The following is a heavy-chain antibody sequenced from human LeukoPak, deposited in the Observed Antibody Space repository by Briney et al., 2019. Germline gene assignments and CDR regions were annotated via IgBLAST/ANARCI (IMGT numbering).Heavy chain of an antibody. Sequence: ASVKVSCKASGYTFTSYDINWVRQATGQGLEWMGWMNPNSGNTGYAQKFQGRVTMTRNTSISTAYMELSSQRSEDTAVYYCARVYTQEKGYCSAGSCYRGFDSWGQGTLVTVSS. CDR1: GYTFTSYD. CDR3: ARVYTQEKGYCSAGSCYRGFDS. V-gene: IGHV1-8*01. D-gene: IGHD2-15*01. CDR2: MNPNSGNT. J-gene: IGHJ4*02.